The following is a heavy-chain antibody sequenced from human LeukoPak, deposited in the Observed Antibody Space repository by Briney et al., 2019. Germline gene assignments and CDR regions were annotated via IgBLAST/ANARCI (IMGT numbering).Heavy chain of an antibody. J-gene: IGHJ6*03. CDR1: GYTFTGYY. V-gene: IGHV1-2*02. D-gene: IGHD2-8*01. Sequence: ASVQVSCKATGYTFTGYYMHWVRQAPGQGLEWMGWLNPNSGGTNYAQKFQGRVTMTRDTSISTAYMELSRLRSDDTAVYYCAREATGVSYYYYYMDVWGKGTTVTVSS. CDR2: LNPNSGGT. CDR3: AREATGVSYYYYYMDV.